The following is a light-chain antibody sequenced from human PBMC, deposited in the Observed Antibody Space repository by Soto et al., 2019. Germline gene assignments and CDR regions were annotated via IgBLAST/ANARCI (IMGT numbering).Light chain of an antibody. CDR3: HHYNDWPPKQYT. CDR1: QSVSSN. Sequence: EIVMTLSTATLSVSPGERVTLSCRASQSVSSNLAWYQQKPGQSPRLLIYDASTRATGIPARFSGSGSGTEFTLTISSLQSEDFAVYYCHHYNDWPPKQYTFGLGTKLEIK. V-gene: IGKV3-15*01. CDR2: DAS. J-gene: IGKJ2*01.